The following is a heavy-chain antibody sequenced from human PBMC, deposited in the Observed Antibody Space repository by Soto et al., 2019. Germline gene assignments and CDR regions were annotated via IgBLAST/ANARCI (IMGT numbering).Heavy chain of an antibody. CDR2: IIPILGIA. D-gene: IGHD3-10*01. Sequence: QVQLVQSGAEVKKPGSSVKVSCKASGGTFSSYTISWVRQAPGQGLEWMGRIIPILGIANYAQKFQGRVTITADKSTSTAYMELRSLRSEDTAVYYCARDNGRFGEFLFDYWGQGTLVTVSS. V-gene: IGHV1-69*08. J-gene: IGHJ4*02. CDR1: GGTFSSYT. CDR3: ARDNGRFGEFLFDY.